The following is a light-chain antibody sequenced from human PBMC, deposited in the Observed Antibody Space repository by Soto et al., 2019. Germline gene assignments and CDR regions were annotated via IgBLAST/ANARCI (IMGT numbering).Light chain of an antibody. CDR2: DVS. J-gene: IGLJ1*01. CDR3: RSSTRCSLFAV. V-gene: IGLV2-14*01. Sequence: QSVLAQPASVSGSPGQSITISCTGTSSDVGGYNYVSCYQQHPGKAPKLMIYDVSNRPSGVSNRFSGSKSGNTASLTISGLQAEDEAVYYCRSSTRCSLFAVFAIGRKVPVL. CDR1: SSDVGGYNY.